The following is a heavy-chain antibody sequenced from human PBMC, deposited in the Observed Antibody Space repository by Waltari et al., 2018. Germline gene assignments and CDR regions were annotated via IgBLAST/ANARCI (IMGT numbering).Heavy chain of an antibody. CDR1: GYSISSGYY. CDR3: ARENYYGSGSVDY. V-gene: IGHV4-38-2*02. J-gene: IGHJ4*02. D-gene: IGHD3-10*01. CDR2: IYHSGST. Sequence: QVQLQESGPGLVKPSETLSLTCTVSGYSISSGYYWGWIRQPPGKGLEWIGSIYHSGSTYYNPSLKSRVTISVDTSKNQFSLKLSSVTAADTAVYYCARENYYGSGSVDYWGQGTLVTVSS.